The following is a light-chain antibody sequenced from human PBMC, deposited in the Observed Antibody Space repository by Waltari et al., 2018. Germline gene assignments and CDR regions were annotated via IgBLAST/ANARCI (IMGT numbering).Light chain of an antibody. CDR2: DVS. Sequence: QSALTQPASVSGSPGPPIPLSCTGTTSDVGGYNYVSWYQQHPGKAPKPMIYDVSNRPSGVSNRFSGSKSGNTASLTISGLQAEDEADYYCSSYTSSSVVFGGGTKLTVL. CDR1: TSDVGGYNY. CDR3: SSYTSSSVV. V-gene: IGLV2-14*03. J-gene: IGLJ2*01.